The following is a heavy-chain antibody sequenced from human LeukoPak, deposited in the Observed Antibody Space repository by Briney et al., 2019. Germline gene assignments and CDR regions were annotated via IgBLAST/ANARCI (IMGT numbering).Heavy chain of an antibody. CDR3: ARTDGSGSFLGYYFDY. Sequence: SETLSLTCTVSGGSISSYYWSWIRQPPGQGLEWIGYIYYSGSTNYNPSLKSRVTISVDTSKNQFSLKLSSVTAADTAVYYCARTDGSGSFLGYYFDYWGQGTLVTVSS. D-gene: IGHD3-10*01. CDR1: GGSISSYY. V-gene: IGHV4-59*01. J-gene: IGHJ4*02. CDR2: IYYSGST.